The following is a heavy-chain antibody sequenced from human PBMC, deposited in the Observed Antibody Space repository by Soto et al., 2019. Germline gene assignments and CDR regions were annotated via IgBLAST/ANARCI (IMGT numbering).Heavy chain of an antibody. Sequence: QVQLQESGPGLVKPSETLSLTCTVSGGSISSYYWSWIRQPPGKGLEWIGYIYYSGSTNYNPSLKSRVTISVDTSKNQFSLNLSFVTAADTAVYYCARVRVKGDYFDYWGQGTLVTVSS. V-gene: IGHV4-59*01. D-gene: IGHD3-10*01. CDR1: GGSISSYY. CDR3: ARVRVKGDYFDY. CDR2: IYYSGST. J-gene: IGHJ4*02.